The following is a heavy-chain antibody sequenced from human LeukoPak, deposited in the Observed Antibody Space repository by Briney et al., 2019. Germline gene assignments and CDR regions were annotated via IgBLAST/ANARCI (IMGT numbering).Heavy chain of an antibody. CDR3: ARTREGVWGSYSP. CDR1: GYSFTDYY. D-gene: IGHD3-16*01. V-gene: IGHV1-2*02. J-gene: IGHJ4*02. Sequence: ASVKVSCKASGYSFTDYYIHWVRLAPGQGLEWMGWINPKSGGTHYAQKFQGRVSMTRDTSIITVHLELSSLKTNDTAVYYCARTREGVWGSYSPWGQGTLVTVSS. CDR2: INPKSGGT.